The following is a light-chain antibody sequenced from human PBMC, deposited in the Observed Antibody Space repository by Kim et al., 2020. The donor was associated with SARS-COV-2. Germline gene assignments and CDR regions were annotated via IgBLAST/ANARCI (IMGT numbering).Light chain of an antibody. CDR2: AAS. CDR3: QQSYSTPYS. J-gene: IGKJ2*03. Sequence: SSSVGDRVTITCRASQSISSYLNGYQQKTGKAPKLLIYAASSLQSGVPSRFSGSGSGTDFTLTISSLQSEDCATYYCQQSYSTPYSFGQGTKLEIK. V-gene: IGKV1-39*01. CDR1: QSISSY.